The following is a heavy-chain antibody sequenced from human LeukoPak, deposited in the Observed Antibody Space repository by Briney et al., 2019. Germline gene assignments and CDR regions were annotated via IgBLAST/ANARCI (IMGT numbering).Heavy chain of an antibody. J-gene: IGHJ4*02. CDR2: IYTVGST. CDR3: ARVEGGGLPRWY. Sequence: GGSLRLSCATSGFTVSGNYMTWVRQAPGRGLEWVSVIYTVGSTYYADSVKGRFTISRDNSMNSLFLHMNNLRADDTAVYYCARVEGGGLPRWYWGQGTLVTVSS. CDR1: GFTVSGNY. D-gene: IGHD2-15*01. V-gene: IGHV3-66*01.